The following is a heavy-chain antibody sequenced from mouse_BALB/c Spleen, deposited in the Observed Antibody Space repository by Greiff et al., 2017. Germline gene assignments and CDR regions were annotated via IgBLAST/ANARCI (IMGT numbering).Heavy chain of an antibody. CDR1: GFAFSSYD. CDR3: ASGDYGSTSPFAY. Sequence: EVQLVESGGGLVKPGGSLKLSCAASGFAFSSYDMSWVRQTPEKRLEWVAYISSGGGSTYYPDTVKGRFTISRDNAKNTLYLQMSSLKSEDTAMYYCASGDYGSTSPFAYWGQGTLVTVSA. J-gene: IGHJ3*01. V-gene: IGHV5-12-1*01. CDR2: ISSGGGST. D-gene: IGHD1-1*01.